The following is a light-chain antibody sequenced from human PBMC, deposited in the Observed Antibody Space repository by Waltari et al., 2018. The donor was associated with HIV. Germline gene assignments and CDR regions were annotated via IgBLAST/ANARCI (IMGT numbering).Light chain of an antibody. CDR1: SGYSNYK. Sequence: QPVLTQPPSASASLGASVTLTCTLSSGYSNYKVDWYQHRPEQGPRFVMRVGTGGIVGSKGEGIPVRFSCLGSGLSGCLTIKTSQEEDEGDYHCGADHGSGSIFVGVFGGGTKLTVL. CDR2: VGTGGIVG. J-gene: IGLJ3*02. CDR3: GADHGSGSIFVGV. V-gene: IGLV9-49*01.